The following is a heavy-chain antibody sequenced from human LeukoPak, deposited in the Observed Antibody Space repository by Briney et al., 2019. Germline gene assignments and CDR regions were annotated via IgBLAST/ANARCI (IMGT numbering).Heavy chain of an antibody. V-gene: IGHV3-66*01. J-gene: IGHJ4*02. CDR2: IYSGGST. CDR3: AKDSYYDSSGYYYSFDY. D-gene: IGHD3-22*01. CDR1: GFTVSSNY. Sequence: TGGSLRPSCVVSGFTVSSNYMSWVRQAPGKGLEWVSVIYSGGSTYYADSVKGRFAISRDNSKNTLYLQMNSLRAEDTAVYYCAKDSYYDSSGYYYSFDYWGQGTLVTVSS.